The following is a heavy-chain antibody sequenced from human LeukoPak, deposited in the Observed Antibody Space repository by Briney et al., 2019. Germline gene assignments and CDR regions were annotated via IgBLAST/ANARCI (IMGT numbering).Heavy chain of an antibody. D-gene: IGHD3-10*01. CDR2: INPNSGGT. CDR3: ARSITMVRGVFNILNWFDP. J-gene: IGHJ5*02. V-gene: IGHV1-2*02. CDR1: GYTFTGYY. Sequence: ASVKVSCKASGYTFTGYYMHWVRQAPGQGLEWMGWINPNSGGTNYAQKFQGRVTMTRDTSISTAYMELSRLRSDDTAVYYCARSITMVRGVFNILNWFDPWGQGTLVTVSS.